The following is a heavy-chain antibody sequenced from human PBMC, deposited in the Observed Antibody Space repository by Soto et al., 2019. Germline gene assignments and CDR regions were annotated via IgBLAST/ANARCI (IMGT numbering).Heavy chain of an antibody. CDR2: ISYDGSNK. D-gene: IGHD6-6*01. CDR3: ARGGKYSSSYYFDY. V-gene: IGHV3-30-3*01. CDR1: GFTFSSYA. J-gene: IGHJ4*02. Sequence: GGSLRLSCAASGFTFSSYAMHWVRQAPGKGLEWVAVISYDGSNKYYADSVKGRFTISRDNSKNTLYLQMNSLRAEDTAVYYCARGGKYSSSYYFDYWGQGTLVTVSS.